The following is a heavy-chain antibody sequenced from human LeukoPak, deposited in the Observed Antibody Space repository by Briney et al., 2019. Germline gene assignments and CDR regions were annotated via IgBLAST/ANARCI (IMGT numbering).Heavy chain of an antibody. CDR2: TYYRSKWYN. Sequence: SQTLSLTCAISGDSVSSNSVAWNWIRQSPSRGLEWMGRTYYRSKWYNDYAVSVKGRITINPDTSKNQFSLQLNSVTPEDTAVYYCARDHCSGGSCHWRFDYWGQGTLVTVSS. D-gene: IGHD2-15*01. V-gene: IGHV6-1*01. CDR1: GDSVSSNSVA. CDR3: ARDHCSGGSCHWRFDY. J-gene: IGHJ4*02.